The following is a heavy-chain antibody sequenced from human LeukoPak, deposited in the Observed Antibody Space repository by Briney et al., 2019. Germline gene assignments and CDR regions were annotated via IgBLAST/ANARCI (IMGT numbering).Heavy chain of an antibody. Sequence: ASVKVSCKASGYTFTSYYMHWVRQAPGQGLEWMGWINPNSGGTNYAQKFQGRVTMTRDTSISTAYMELSRLRSDDTAVYYCARDHPRAIFGVVISYGMDVWGQGTTVTVSS. V-gene: IGHV1-2*02. CDR3: ARDHPRAIFGVVISYGMDV. CDR1: GYTFTSYY. D-gene: IGHD3-3*01. CDR2: INPNSGGT. J-gene: IGHJ6*02.